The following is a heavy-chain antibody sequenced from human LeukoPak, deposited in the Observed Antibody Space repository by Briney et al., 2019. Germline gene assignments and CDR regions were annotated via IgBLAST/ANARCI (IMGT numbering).Heavy chain of an antibody. V-gene: IGHV4-30-4*01. CDR1: GGSISSGDYY. CDR2: IYYSGRT. CDR3: ATGPEYRSSEGWFDP. D-gene: IGHD6-6*01. Sequence: PSQTLSLTCTVSGGSISSGDYYWSWIRQPPGKGLELIGYIYYSGRTNYNPSLKSRVTISEDTSKNQFSLKLSSVTAADTAVYYCATGPEYRSSEGWFDPWGQGTLVTVSS. J-gene: IGHJ5*02.